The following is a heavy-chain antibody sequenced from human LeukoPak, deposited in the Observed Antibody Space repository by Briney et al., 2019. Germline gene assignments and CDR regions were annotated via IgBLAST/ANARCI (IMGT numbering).Heavy chain of an antibody. CDR1: GGSISSYY. D-gene: IGHD3-9*01. V-gene: IGHV4-4*07. Sequence: SEXLXLTYTVSGGSISSYYWSWIRQPAGEGLEWIGRISPSGSTNYAPSLRSRVTMSVDTSKNQFSLKLSSVTAADTAVYYCATDISWFDPWGRGTLVTVSS. CDR2: ISPSGST. J-gene: IGHJ5*02. CDR3: ATDISWFDP.